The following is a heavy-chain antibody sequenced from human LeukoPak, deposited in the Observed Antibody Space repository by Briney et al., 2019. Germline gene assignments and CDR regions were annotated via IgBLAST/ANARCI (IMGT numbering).Heavy chain of an antibody. D-gene: IGHD3-16*01. CDR1: GFTFSSYG. Sequence: GRSLRLSCVASGFTFSSYGMHWVRQAPGKGLEWEAVISYDGVNKYYSDSVKGRFTISRDNSKTTLYLQMNSLRAEDTAVYYCAKDPSTYYDYVWGTSIDYWGQGTLVTVSS. CDR2: ISYDGVNK. CDR3: AKDPSTYYDYVWGTSIDY. V-gene: IGHV3-30*18. J-gene: IGHJ4*02.